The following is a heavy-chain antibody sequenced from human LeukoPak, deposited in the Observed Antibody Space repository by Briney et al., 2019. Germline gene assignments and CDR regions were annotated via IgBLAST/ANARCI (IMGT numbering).Heavy chain of an antibody. V-gene: IGHV4-39*07. CDR2: IYYTGRT. CDR3: ARNYLDCSGGSCYSRLFDY. CDR1: GGSISSSSYY. J-gene: IGHJ4*02. D-gene: IGHD2-15*01. Sequence: SETLSLTCTVSGGSISSSSYYWGWIRQPPGKGLEWIGSIYYTGRTYNNPSLRSRVTMSVDTSKNQFSLKLSSVTAADTAVYYCARNYLDCSGGSCYSRLFDYWGQGTLVTVSS.